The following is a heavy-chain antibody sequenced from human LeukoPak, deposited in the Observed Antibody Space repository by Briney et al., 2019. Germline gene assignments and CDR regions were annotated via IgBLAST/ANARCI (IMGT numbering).Heavy chain of an antibody. D-gene: IGHD2-21*02. CDR1: GFTFNSYV. Sequence: GGSLRLSCAASGFTFNSYVMSWVRQAPGKGLEWVSAISGSGGSTYYADSVKGRFTISRDNSKNTLYLQMNSLRAEDTAVYYCAKPPSYCGGDCYSGSYFDYWGQGTLVTVSS. CDR3: AKPPSYCGGDCYSGSYFDY. V-gene: IGHV3-23*01. CDR2: ISGSGGST. J-gene: IGHJ4*02.